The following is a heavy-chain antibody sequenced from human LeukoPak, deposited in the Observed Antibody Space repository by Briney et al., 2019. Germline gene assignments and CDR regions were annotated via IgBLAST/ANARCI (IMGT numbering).Heavy chain of an antibody. V-gene: IGHV3-30-3*01. CDR2: ISDDGSNK. D-gene: IGHD6-13*01. Sequence: GRSLRLSCAASGFTFSSYAMHWVRQAPGKGLEWVAVISDDGSNKYYADSVKGRFTISRDNSKNTLYLQMNSLRAEDTAVYYCASIPGIAAAGMEDAFDIWGQGTMVTVSS. CDR1: GFTFSSYA. CDR3: ASIPGIAAAGMEDAFDI. J-gene: IGHJ3*02.